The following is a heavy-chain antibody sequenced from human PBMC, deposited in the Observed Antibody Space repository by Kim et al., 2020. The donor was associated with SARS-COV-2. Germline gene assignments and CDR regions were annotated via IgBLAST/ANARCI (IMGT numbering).Heavy chain of an antibody. CDR1: GYTFTGYY. V-gene: IGHV1-2*06. D-gene: IGHD3-22*01. CDR3: ARDLRLGDSSGYYQEP. CDR2: INHNSGGT. J-gene: IGHJ4*02. Sequence: ASVKVSCKASGYTFTGYYMHWVRQAPGQGLEWMGRINHNSGGTNYAQKFQGRVTMTRDTSISTAYMELSRLRSDDTAVYYCARDLRLGDSSGYYQEPWGQGTLVTVSS.